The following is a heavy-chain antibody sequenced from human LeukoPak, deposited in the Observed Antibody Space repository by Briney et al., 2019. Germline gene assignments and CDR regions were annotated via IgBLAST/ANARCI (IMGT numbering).Heavy chain of an antibody. Sequence: TGGSLRLSCAASGFTFSSYSMNWVRQAPGKGLEWLSFMTTSGNTIFYAESVKDRFTISRDNAKKSLYLQMNSLRDEDTAVYYCARVGGATAVTMYFEYWGQGTLVTVSS. D-gene: IGHD1-26*01. V-gene: IGHV3-48*02. CDR2: MTTSGNTI. CDR3: ARVGGATAVTMYFEY. J-gene: IGHJ4*02. CDR1: GFTFSSYS.